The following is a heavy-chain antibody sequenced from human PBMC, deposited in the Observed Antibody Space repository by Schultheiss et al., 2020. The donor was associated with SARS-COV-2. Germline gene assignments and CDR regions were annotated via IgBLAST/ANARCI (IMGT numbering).Heavy chain of an antibody. D-gene: IGHD2-15*01. CDR3: AVTLRADRSGSAEYFQH. Sequence: GSLRLSCAASGFTFSNYGMHWVRQAPGKGLEWIGEINHSGSTNYNPSLKSRVTILVDTSKNQFSLKLSSVTAADTAVYYCAVTLRADRSGSAEYFQHWGQGTLVTVSS. J-gene: IGHJ1*01. CDR2: INHSGST. V-gene: IGHV4-34*08. CDR1: GFTFSNYG.